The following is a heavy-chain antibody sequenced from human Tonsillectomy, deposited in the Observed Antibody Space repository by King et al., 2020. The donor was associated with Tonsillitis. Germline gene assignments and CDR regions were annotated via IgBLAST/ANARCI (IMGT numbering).Heavy chain of an antibody. CDR2: IYYSGST. Sequence: MQLQESGPGLVKPSQTLSLTCTVSGGSISSGDYYWTWIRQPPGKGLEWIGYIYYSGSTYYNPPLKSRVTISMDTSKNQFSLKLGSVTAADTAVYYCASLSITMIRGVTDYWGQGTLVTVSS. D-gene: IGHD3-10*01. CDR1: GGSISSGDYY. J-gene: IGHJ4*02. CDR3: ASLSITMIRGVTDY. V-gene: IGHV4-30-4*01.